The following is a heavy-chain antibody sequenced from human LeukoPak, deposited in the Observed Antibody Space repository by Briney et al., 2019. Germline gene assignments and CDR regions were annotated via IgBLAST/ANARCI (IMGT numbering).Heavy chain of an antibody. Sequence: GRSLRLSCAASGFTFDDYAMHWVRQAPGKGLEWVSGISWNSHSIGYADSVKGRFTVSRDNAKNSLYLQMNSLRVEDTAFYYCARDRIHGSGCFDPWGQGTLVTVSS. V-gene: IGHV3-9*01. CDR2: ISWNSHSI. CDR3: ARDRIHGSGCFDP. CDR1: GFTFDDYA. J-gene: IGHJ5*02. D-gene: IGHD6-19*01.